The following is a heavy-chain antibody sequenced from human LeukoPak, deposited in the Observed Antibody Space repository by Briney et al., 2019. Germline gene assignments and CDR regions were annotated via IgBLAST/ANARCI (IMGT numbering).Heavy chain of an antibody. CDR1: GGSISSYY. CDR3: ARVWSSSWSKEAPYYFDY. D-gene: IGHD6-13*01. V-gene: IGHV4-59*01. Sequence: SETLSLTCTVSGGSISSYYWSWIRQPPGKGLEWIGYIYYSGSTNYNPSLKSRVTISVDTSKNQFSQKLSSVTAADTAVYYCARVWSSSWSKEAPYYFDYWGQGTLVTVSS. J-gene: IGHJ4*02. CDR2: IYYSGST.